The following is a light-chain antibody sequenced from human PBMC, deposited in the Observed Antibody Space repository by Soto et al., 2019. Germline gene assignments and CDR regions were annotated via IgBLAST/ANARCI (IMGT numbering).Light chain of an antibody. J-gene: IGKJ5*01. CDR1: QRVSSGY. Sequence: DIVLTQSPGTLSLSPGERATISCRASQRVSSGYLAWYQQKPGQAPRLLIYGASNRATDIPGRFSGSGSGTDFTLTISKLEPDDFAIYYCQQYGSSPITVGEGTRLDIK. CDR2: GAS. CDR3: QQYGSSPIT. V-gene: IGKV3-20*01.